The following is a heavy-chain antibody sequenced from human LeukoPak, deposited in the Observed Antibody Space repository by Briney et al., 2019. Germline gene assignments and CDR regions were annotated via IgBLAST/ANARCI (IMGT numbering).Heavy chain of an antibody. CDR1: GGSISSYY. D-gene: IGHD3-3*01. CDR3: AAHGAYDFWSGYYSHYGMDV. Sequence: SETLSLTCTVSGGSISSYYWSWIRQPPGKGLEWIGYIYYSGSTNYNPSLKSRATISVDTSKNQFSLKLSSVTAADTAVYYCAAHGAYDFWSGYYSHYGMDVWGQGTTVTVSS. J-gene: IGHJ6*02. V-gene: IGHV4-59*01. CDR2: IYYSGST.